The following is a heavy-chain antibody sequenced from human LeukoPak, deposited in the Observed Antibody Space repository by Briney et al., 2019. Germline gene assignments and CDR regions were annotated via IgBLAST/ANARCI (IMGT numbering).Heavy chain of an antibody. J-gene: IGHJ4*02. CDR2: ISSSSSYI. Sequence: GGTLRLSCAASGFTFSNHGMNWVRQAPGKGLEWVSSISSSSSYIYYADSVKGRFTISRDNAKNSLYLQMNSLRAEDTAVYYCARDPGDYYGSGSDWGQGTLVTVSS. CDR3: ARDPGDYYGSGSD. CDR1: GFTFSNHG. D-gene: IGHD3-10*01. V-gene: IGHV3-21*01.